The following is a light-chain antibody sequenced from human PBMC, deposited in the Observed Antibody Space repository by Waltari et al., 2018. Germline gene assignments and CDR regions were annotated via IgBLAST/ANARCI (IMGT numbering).Light chain of an antibody. CDR3: QTYDTDLRGDV. J-gene: IGLJ3*02. V-gene: IGLV1-40*01. Sequence: QSVLTQPPSVSGAPGQRVTISCTGTSSNIGAGYGVHWYQQFPRTAPKLLIYTDAHRPSGVPDRFSGFKSGTSASLVISGLQAEDEAYYYCQTYDTDLRGDVFGGGTKLTVL. CDR1: SSNIGAGYG. CDR2: TDA.